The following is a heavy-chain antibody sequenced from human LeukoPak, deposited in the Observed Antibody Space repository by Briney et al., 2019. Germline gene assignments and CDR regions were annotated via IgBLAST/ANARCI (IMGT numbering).Heavy chain of an antibody. CDR2: IYYSGST. D-gene: IGHD6-19*01. CDR1: GGSISSSSYY. CDR3: ARGGEQWLAYFDY. J-gene: IGHJ4*02. V-gene: IGHV4-39*01. Sequence: PSETLSLTCTVSGGSISSSSYYWGWIRQPPGKGLEWLGSIYYSGSTYYNPSLKSRVSISVDTSKDQFSLKLSSVTAADTAVYYCARGGEQWLAYFDYWGQGTLVTVSS.